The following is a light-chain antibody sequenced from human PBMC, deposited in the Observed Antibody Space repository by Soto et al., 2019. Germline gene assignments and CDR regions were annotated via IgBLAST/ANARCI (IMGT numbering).Light chain of an antibody. CDR1: SGSVSILSY. V-gene: IGLV8-61*01. CDR2: STN. CDR3: ALCQRGGNMV. Sequence: QAVVTQEPSFSVSPGGTVTLTCGLTSGSVSILSYPSWYQQTPGQAPRTLIYSTNPRSSGVPDRFSGPILGSQAALTIAGPKPEDVPHDYHALCQRGGNMVFR. J-gene: IGLJ3*02.